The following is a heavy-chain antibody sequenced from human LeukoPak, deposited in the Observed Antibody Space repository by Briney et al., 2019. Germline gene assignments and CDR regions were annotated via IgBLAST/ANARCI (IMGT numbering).Heavy chain of an antibody. CDR2: ISWNSGSI. Sequence: PGRSLRLSCAASGFTFDDYAMHWVRQAPGKGLEWVSGISWNSGSIGYADSVKGRFTISRDNAKNSLYLQMNSLRAEDTAVYYCASPRIAAADHWGQGTLVTVSS. V-gene: IGHV3-9*01. D-gene: IGHD6-13*01. CDR3: ASPRIAAADH. J-gene: IGHJ4*02. CDR1: GFTFDDYA.